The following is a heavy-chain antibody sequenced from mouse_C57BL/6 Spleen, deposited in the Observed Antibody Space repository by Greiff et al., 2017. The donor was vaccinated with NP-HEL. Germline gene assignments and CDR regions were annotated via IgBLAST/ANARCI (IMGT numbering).Heavy chain of an antibody. J-gene: IGHJ1*03. V-gene: IGHV5-16*01. Sequence: EVKVVESEGGLVQPGRSMKLSCTASGFTFSDYYMAWVRQVPEKGLEWVANINYDGSSTYYLDSLKSRFIISRDNAKNILYLQMSSLKSEDTATYYCARNHYGSSYGWYFDVWGTGTTVTVSS. D-gene: IGHD1-1*01. CDR2: INYDGSST. CDR3: ARNHYGSSYGWYFDV. CDR1: GFTFSDYY.